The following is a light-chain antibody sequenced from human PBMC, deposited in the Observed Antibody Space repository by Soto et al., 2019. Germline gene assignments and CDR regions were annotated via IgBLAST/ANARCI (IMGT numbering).Light chain of an antibody. V-gene: IGLV2-23*01. CDR1: SSDVGSYNL. CDR3: CSYAGSSTLV. CDR2: EGS. Sequence: QPVLTQPASVSGSPGQSITISCTGTSSDVGSYNLVSWYQQHPGKAPKLIIYEGSKRPSGVSNRFSGSKSGNTASLTISGLQAEDEADYYCCSYAGSSTLVFGGGTKLTVL. J-gene: IGLJ2*01.